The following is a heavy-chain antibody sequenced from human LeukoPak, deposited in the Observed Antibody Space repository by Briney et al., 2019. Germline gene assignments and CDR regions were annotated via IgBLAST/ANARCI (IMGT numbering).Heavy chain of an antibody. CDR2: IIPIFGIA. J-gene: IGHJ6*02. CDR1: GGTFSSYA. CDR3: ARGGSTSCPDCGDCYYGMDV. Sequence: SVKVSCKASGGTFSSYAISWVRQAPGQGLEWMGRIIPIFGIANYAQKFQGRVTITADKSTSTAYMELSSLRSEDTAVYYCARGGSTSCPDCGDCYYGMDVWGQGTTVTVSS. D-gene: IGHD2-2*01. V-gene: IGHV1-69*04.